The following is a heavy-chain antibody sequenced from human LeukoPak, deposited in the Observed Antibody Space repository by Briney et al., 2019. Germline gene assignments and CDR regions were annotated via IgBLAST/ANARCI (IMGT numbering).Heavy chain of an antibody. CDR2: INPNSGGT. J-gene: IGHJ6*03. CDR3: ARVSTVTTQRTTIYYYYYMDV. V-gene: IGHV1-2*02. CDR1: GYTFTGYY. Sequence: ASVKVSCKASGYTFTGYYMHRVRQAPGQGVEWMGWINPNSGGTNYAQKFQGRVTMTRDTSISTAYMELSRLRSDDTAVYYCARVSTVTTQRTTIYYYYYMDVWGKGTTVTVSS. D-gene: IGHD4-17*01.